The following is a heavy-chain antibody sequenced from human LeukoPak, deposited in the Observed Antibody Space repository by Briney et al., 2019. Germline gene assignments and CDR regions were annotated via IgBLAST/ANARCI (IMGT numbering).Heavy chain of an antibody. J-gene: IGHJ4*02. Sequence: PGGSLRLSCAASGFTFSSYAMSWVRQAPGKGLEWVSVISDSGNTYYADSVKGRFTISRDNSKNTLYLQMNSLRAEDTAVYYCAGDRNSDWYSPLDYWGQGSQVTVSP. D-gene: IGHD6-19*01. CDR2: ISDSGNT. V-gene: IGHV3-23*01. CDR1: GFTFSSYA. CDR3: AGDRNSDWYSPLDY.